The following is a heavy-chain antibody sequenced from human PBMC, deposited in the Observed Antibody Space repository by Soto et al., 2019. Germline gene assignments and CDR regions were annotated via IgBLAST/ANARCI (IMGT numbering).Heavy chain of an antibody. V-gene: IGHV1-18*01. CDR3: ARDNPKQLNYYYYGMDV. Sequence: VASVKVSCKASGYTFTSYVISWVRQAPGQGLEWMGWISAYNGNTNYAQKLQGRVTMTTDTSTSTAYMELRSLRSDDTAVYYCARDNPKQLNYYYYGMDVWGQGTTVTVSS. CDR2: ISAYNGNT. J-gene: IGHJ6*02. CDR1: GYTFTSYV. D-gene: IGHD6-6*01.